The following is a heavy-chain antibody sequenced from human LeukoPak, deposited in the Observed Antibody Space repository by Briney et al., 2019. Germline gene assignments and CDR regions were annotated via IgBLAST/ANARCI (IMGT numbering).Heavy chain of an antibody. J-gene: IGHJ4*02. D-gene: IGHD3-3*01. V-gene: IGHV3-23*01. Sequence: GSLLLSCSASGFTFYKSAMTWVRPAPGTGLEWVSGISGRGDFTYYADSVKGRFTISRDNSRNILYLRMSSLRADDTAVYYCARREAEESGPIDYWGQGTLVTVSS. CDR1: GFTFYKSA. CDR3: ARREAEESGPIDY. CDR2: ISGRGDFT.